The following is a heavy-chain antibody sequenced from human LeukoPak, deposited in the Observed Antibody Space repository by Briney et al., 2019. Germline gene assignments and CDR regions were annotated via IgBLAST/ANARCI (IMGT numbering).Heavy chain of an antibody. Sequence: SETLSLTCTVSGGSINIYYWSWIRQPPGKGLEWIGYISYSGGTYYNPSLKSRVTISLDPSKNQFSLNLSSVTAADTAVYYCARGRRYFDYWGQGTLVTVSS. CDR1: GGSINIYY. V-gene: IGHV4-59*01. J-gene: IGHJ4*02. CDR3: ARGRRYFDY. CDR2: ISYSGGT.